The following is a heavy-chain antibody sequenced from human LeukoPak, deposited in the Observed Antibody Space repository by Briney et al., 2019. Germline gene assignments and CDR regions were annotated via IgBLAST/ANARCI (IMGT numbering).Heavy chain of an antibody. J-gene: IGHJ5*02. Sequence: SETLSLTCTVSGGSISSSSYYWGWIRQPPGKGLEWTGSIYYSGSTYYNPSLKSRVTISVDTSKNQFSLKLSSVTAADTAVYYCARARIAVAGVWFDPWGQGTLVTVSS. CDR1: GGSISSSSYY. CDR3: ARARIAVAGVWFDP. D-gene: IGHD6-19*01. V-gene: IGHV4-39*07. CDR2: IYYSGST.